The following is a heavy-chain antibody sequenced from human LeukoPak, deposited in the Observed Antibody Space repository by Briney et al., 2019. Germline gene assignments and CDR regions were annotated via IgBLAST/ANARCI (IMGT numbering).Heavy chain of an antibody. D-gene: IGHD5-18*01. CDR3: ARDLIGRRDTAMVGEYYYYGMDV. CDR2: IKQDGSEK. CDR1: GFTFSSYW. Sequence: PAGGSLILSCAASGFTFSSYWMSWVRRAPGKGLEWVANIKQDGSEKYYVDSVKGRFTISRDNAKNSLYLQMNSLRAEDTAVYYCARDLIGRRDTAMVGEYYYYGMDVWGQGTTVTVSS. V-gene: IGHV3-7*05. J-gene: IGHJ6*02.